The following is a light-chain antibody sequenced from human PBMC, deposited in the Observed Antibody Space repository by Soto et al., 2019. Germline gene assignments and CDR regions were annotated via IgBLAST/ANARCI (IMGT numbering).Light chain of an antibody. J-gene: IGLJ2*01. Sequence: QSVLTQPPSVSGAPGQRVTMSCTGSSSNIGAGYDVHWFQQLPGTAPRLLIYGNINRLAGVPARFSGSKSGNSASLAITGLQAEDEADYYCQSYDSSLSAWVFGGGTKLTVL. CDR2: GNI. V-gene: IGLV1-40*01. CDR3: QSYDSSLSAWV. CDR1: SSNIGAGYD.